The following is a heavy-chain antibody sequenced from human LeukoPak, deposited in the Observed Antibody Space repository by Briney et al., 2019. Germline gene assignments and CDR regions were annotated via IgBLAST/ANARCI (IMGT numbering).Heavy chain of an antibody. Sequence: GGSLRLSCAASGFTFSSYWMSWVRRAPGKGLEWVARIDADGSTTRYADSVKGRFTISRDNAKNTLFLQMNSLRAEDTAVYYCARVLRCSSASCYSYFDYWGQGTLVTVSS. D-gene: IGHD2-2*01. CDR3: ARVLRCSSASCYSYFDY. J-gene: IGHJ4*02. CDR1: GFTFSSYW. V-gene: IGHV3-74*01. CDR2: IDADGSTT.